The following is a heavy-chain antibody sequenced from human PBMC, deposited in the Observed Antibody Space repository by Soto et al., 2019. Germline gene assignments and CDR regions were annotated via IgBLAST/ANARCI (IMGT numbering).Heavy chain of an antibody. Sequence: GQLVESGGGVVQPGRSLRLSCAASGFTFSNYGMHWVRQAPGKGLEWVAVISYDGTNKYYADSVRARFTISRDNSKNTLYLQMNTLRAEDTAVYYCAKDWGMYSSSWSHFDCWGQGTLVTVYS. D-gene: IGHD6-13*01. CDR3: AKDWGMYSSSWSHFDC. J-gene: IGHJ4*02. V-gene: IGHV3-30*18. CDR2: ISYDGTNK. CDR1: GFTFSNYG.